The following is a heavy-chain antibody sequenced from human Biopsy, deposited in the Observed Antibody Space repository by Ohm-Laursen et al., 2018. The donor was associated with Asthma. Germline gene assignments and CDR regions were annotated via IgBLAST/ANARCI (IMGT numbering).Heavy chain of an antibody. CDR3: ARDGNWCRLRNCSPPGYWFDP. V-gene: IGHV1-3*01. Sequence: ASVKVSCKASGYTFTHYAIHWLRQAPGQRPEWMGWINAGNGKLEYSGKLQGRVTITRDTSATTAYMELSSLTSGDTAVYYCARDGNWCRLRNCSPPGYWFDPWGQGTLVTVSS. D-gene: IGHD2-8*02. CDR1: GYTFTHYA. J-gene: IGHJ5*02. CDR2: INAGNGKL.